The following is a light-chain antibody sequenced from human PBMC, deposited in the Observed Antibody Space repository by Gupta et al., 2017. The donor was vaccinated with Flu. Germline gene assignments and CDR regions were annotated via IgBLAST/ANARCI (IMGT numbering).Light chain of an antibody. CDR3: RQDASYPRT. CDR1: QGIGND. CDR2: GAS. Sequence: RSSLSASVGDRVTISCRASQGIGNDLGWYQQKPGKAPKLLIYGASFLQRGVPSRFSGSAFGTDFTLTIDSLQPEDFATYYCRQDASYPRTFGQGTNLEIK. V-gene: IGKV1-6*01. J-gene: IGKJ2*02.